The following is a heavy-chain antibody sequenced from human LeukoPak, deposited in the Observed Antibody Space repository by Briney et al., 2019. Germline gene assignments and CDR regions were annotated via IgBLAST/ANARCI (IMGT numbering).Heavy chain of an antibody. D-gene: IGHD3-22*01. J-gene: IGHJ4*02. CDR3: ASGSRLNYYDNSGYYYVSDY. V-gene: IGHV1-8*01. Sequence: GASVKVSCKASGYTFTSYDINWVRQATGQGLEWMGWMNPNSGNTGYAQKFQGRVTMTRNTSISTAYMELSSLRSEDTAVYYCASGSRLNYYDNSGYYYVSDYWGQGTLVTVSS. CDR2: MNPNSGNT. CDR1: GYTFTSYD.